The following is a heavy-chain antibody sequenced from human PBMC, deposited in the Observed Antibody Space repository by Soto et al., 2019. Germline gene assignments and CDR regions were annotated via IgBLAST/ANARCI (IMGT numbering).Heavy chain of an antibody. CDR1: GFAFSDYF. J-gene: IGHJ5*02. CDR2: VRNRVRGYTT. D-gene: IGHD1-26*01. CDR3: IRDRSWSSES. V-gene: IGHV3-72*01. Sequence: EVQLVESGGGLVQPGGSLRLSCAASGFAFSDYFIDWVRQAPGKGLEWVGRVRNRVRGYTTEYAASVKGRFTISRDDSKTSVYLQMNSLRTADTAVYYCIRDRSWSSESWGLGTLVTVS.